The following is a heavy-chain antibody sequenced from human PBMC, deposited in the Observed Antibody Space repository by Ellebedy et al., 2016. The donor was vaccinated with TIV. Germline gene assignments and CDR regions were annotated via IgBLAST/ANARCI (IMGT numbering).Heavy chain of an antibody. CDR1: GFTFSDFY. CDR2: ISGSGSTM. D-gene: IGHD3-3*01. Sequence: GESLKISXAASGFTFSDFYMSWIRQAPGQGLEWVSYISGSGSTMYYADSVKGRFTISRDNAKNSLYLQMNSLRAEDTAVYYCAIDLWNEPPSPMENWGQGTLVTVSS. V-gene: IGHV3-11*01. J-gene: IGHJ4*02. CDR3: AIDLWNEPPSPMEN.